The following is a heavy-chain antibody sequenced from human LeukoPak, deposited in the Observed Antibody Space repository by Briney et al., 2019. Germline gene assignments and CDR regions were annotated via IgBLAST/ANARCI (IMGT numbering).Heavy chain of an antibody. D-gene: IGHD5-24*01. J-gene: IGHJ4*02. Sequence: ASVKVSCKASGYTFTSYYMHWVRQAPGQGLEWMGIINPSGGSTSHAQKFQGRVTMTRDMSTSTVYMELSSLRSEDTAVYYCARASPLTGGYNLHFDYWGQGTLVTVSS. CDR1: GYTFTSYY. V-gene: IGHV1-46*01. CDR3: ARASPLTGGYNLHFDY. CDR2: INPSGGST.